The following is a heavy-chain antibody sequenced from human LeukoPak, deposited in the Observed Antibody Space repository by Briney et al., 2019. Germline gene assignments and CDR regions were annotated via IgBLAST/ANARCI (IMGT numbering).Heavy chain of an antibody. CDR2: ISHRGSS. V-gene: IGHV4-38-2*02. D-gene: IGHD3-22*01. Sequence: SETLSLTCAVSGYSISSGYFWAWIRQPPGKGLEWIGIISHRGSSYSKPSLKSRVIISVDTSNNQFSLKLTSVTAADTATYYCARDGYYYDGSFEYWGQGIPVAASS. CDR1: GYSISSGYF. CDR3: ARDGYYYDGSFEY. J-gene: IGHJ4*02.